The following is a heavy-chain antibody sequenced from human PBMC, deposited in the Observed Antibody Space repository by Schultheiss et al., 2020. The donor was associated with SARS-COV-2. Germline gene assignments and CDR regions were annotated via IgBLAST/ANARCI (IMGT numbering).Heavy chain of an antibody. CDR2: IYHSGST. V-gene: IGHV4-34*01. D-gene: IGHD3-22*01. CDR1: GGSFSGYY. J-gene: IGHJ4*02. Sequence: SETLSLTCAVYGGSFSGYYWGWIRQPPGKGLEWIGSIYHSGSTYYNPSLKSLVTISVDTSKNQFSLKLSSVTAADTAVYYCARGPDYYDSSGYLFDYWGQGTLVTVSS. CDR3: ARGPDYYDSSGYLFDY.